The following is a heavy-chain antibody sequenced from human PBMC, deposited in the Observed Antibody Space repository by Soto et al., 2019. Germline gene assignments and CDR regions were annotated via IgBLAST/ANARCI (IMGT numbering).Heavy chain of an antibody. CDR1: GFTFTSHV. CDR3: ARERYESRGQPVY. J-gene: IGHJ4*02. CDR2: ISAYNGNT. D-gene: IGHD3-22*01. V-gene: IGHV1-18*04. Sequence: ASVKVSCKASGFTFTSHVFAWVLQAPGQGPEWMGWISAYNGNTNYAQNLQDRVTMTTDTSTSTAYMELRSLRSDDTAVYYCARERYESRGQPVYWGQGTLVTVSS.